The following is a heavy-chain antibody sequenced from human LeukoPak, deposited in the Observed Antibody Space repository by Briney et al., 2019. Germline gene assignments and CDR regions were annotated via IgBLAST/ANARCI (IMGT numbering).Heavy chain of an antibody. Sequence: VASVKVSCKASGYTFTSYDINWVRQATGQGLEWMGWMNPNSGNTGYAQKFQGRVTITRNTSISTAYMELSSLRSEDTAVYYCARGLAVALYDNWFDPWGQGTLVTVSS. CDR1: GYTFTSYD. V-gene: IGHV1-8*03. J-gene: IGHJ5*02. D-gene: IGHD6-19*01. CDR3: ARGLAVALYDNWFDP. CDR2: MNPNSGNT.